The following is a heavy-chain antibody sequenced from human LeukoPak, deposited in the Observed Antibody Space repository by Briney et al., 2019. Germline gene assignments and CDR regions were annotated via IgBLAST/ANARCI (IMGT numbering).Heavy chain of an antibody. CDR1: GGSMSSYY. CDR3: AGDRRDTSRFWDY. V-gene: IGHV4-59*01. D-gene: IGHD5-18*01. CDR2: IYYSGNT. Sequence: SETLSLTCTVSGGSMSSYYWSWIRQPPGKGLEWIGYIYYSGNTNYNPSLKSRVTISVDTSKNQFSLKMRSVTAADTAVYYCAGDRRDTSRFWDYWGQGPLVPVS. J-gene: IGHJ4*02.